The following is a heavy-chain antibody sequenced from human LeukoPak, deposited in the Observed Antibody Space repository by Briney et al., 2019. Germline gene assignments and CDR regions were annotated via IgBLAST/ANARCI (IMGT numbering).Heavy chain of an antibody. Sequence: KSGGSLRLSCAASGFTFSSYEMNWVRQAPGKGLEWVSYISSSGSTIYYADSVKGRFTISRDNAKNSLYLQMNSLRAEDTAVYYCARDCSGGSCYGLYDAFEVCWQGAMVTVSS. CDR1: GFTFSSYE. D-gene: IGHD2-15*01. V-gene: IGHV3-48*03. CDR2: ISSSGSTI. J-gene: IGHJ3*01. CDR3: ARDCSGGSCYGLYDAFEV.